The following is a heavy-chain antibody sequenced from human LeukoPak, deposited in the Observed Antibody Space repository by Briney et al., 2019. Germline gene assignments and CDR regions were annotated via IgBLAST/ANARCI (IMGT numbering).Heavy chain of an antibody. CDR1: GGSISSTSHY. V-gene: IGHV4-39*01. J-gene: IGHJ4*02. Sequence: PSETLSLTCTVSGGSISSTSHYWAWVRQPPGKGLEWVGSIFYSGSTSYNPSLKSRVTMSVDTSKNQFSLRLNSVTATDTAVYYCATRRSGSHPYYWGQGTLVTVSS. D-gene: IGHD1-26*01. CDR3: ATRRSGSHPYY. CDR2: IFYSGST.